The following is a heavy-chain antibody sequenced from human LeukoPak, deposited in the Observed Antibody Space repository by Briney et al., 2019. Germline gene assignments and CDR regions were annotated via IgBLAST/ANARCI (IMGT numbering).Heavy chain of an antibody. CDR3: ATSYYDILTGYRPLAY. J-gene: IGHJ4*02. CDR1: GYTFTSYY. CDR2: INPSGGST. V-gene: IGHV1-46*01. Sequence: ASVKVSCKASGYTFTSYYMHWVRQAPGQGLEWMGIINPSGGSTSYAQKFQGRVTMTTDTSTSTAYMELSSLRSEDTAVYYCATSYYDILTGYRPLAYWGQGTLVTVSS. D-gene: IGHD3-9*01.